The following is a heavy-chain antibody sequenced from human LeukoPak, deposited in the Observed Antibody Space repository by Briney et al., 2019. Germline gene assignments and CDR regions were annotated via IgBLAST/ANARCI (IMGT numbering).Heavy chain of an antibody. CDR2: INHSGST. D-gene: IGHD3-10*01. V-gene: IGHV4-34*01. J-gene: IGHJ4*02. CDR1: GGSISSYY. CDR3: ARGERGLYYYGSGSSDFDY. Sequence: SETLSLTCTVSGGSISSYYWSWIRQPPGKGLEWIGEINHSGSTNYNPSLKSRVTISVDTSKNQFSLKLSSVTAADTAVYYCARGERGLYYYGSGSSDFDYWGQGTLVTVSS.